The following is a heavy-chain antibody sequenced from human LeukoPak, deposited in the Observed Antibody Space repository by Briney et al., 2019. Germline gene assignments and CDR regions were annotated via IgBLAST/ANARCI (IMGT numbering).Heavy chain of an antibody. Sequence: GGSLRLSCAASGFTFSSYSMNWARQAPGKGLEWVSSISSSSSYIYYADSVKGRFTISRDNAKNSLYLQMNSLRAEDTAVYYCARDKQQLTYYFDYWGQGTLVTVSS. D-gene: IGHD6-13*01. V-gene: IGHV3-21*01. CDR2: ISSSSSYI. CDR3: ARDKQQLTYYFDY. J-gene: IGHJ4*02. CDR1: GFTFSSYS.